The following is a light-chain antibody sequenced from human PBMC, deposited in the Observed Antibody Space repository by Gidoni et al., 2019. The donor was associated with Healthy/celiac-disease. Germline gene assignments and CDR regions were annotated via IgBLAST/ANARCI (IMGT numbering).Light chain of an antibody. J-gene: IGLJ2*01. CDR2: EVS. Sequence: QSALTQPPSASGSPGQSVTISCTGTSSDVGGYNYVSWYQQHPGKAPQLMIYEVSKRPSGVPDRFSGSKSGNTASLTVSVLQAEDEADYYCSSYAGSNNHVVFGGGTKLTVL. V-gene: IGLV2-8*01. CDR3: SSYAGSNNHVV. CDR1: SSDVGGYNY.